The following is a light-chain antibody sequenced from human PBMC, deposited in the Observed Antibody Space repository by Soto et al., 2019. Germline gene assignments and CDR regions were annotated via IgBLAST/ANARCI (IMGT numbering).Light chain of an antibody. CDR3: CSFAGSYTYV. V-gene: IGLV2-11*01. CDR1: SSDVGRYDY. Sequence: QSALTQPRSVSGSPGQSVTISCTGTSSDVGRYDYVSWYQQHPGKAPKLIIYDVSERPSGVPDRFSGSKFGNTASLTISGLQAEDQADYSCCSFAGSYTYVFGTGTKVHVL. J-gene: IGLJ1*01. CDR2: DVS.